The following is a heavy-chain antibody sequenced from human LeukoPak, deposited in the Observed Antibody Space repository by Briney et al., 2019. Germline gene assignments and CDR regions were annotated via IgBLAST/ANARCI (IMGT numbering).Heavy chain of an antibody. D-gene: IGHD3-22*01. CDR1: GFTFSDYY. CDR2: ISSSGSTI. CDR3: ARSTNYDSSGYYHDY. Sequence: GGSLRLSCAASGFTFSDYYMSWIRRAPGKGLEWVSYISSSGSTIYYADSVKGRFTISRDNAKNSLYLQMNSLRAEDTAVYYCARSTNYDSSGYYHDYWGQGTLVTVSS. J-gene: IGHJ4*02. V-gene: IGHV3-11*04.